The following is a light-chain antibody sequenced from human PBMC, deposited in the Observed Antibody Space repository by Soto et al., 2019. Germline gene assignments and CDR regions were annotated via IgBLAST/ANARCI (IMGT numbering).Light chain of an antibody. V-gene: IGKV3-20*01. CDR3: QQYGRSPFT. CDR2: GAS. CDR1: QRITNNF. Sequence: EIVLTRSPGTLSLSPGQRATLSCRASQRITNNFLAWFQQKPGLAPRLLIHGASTRASGVPDRFSGGGSGTDFVLTISRLEPEDFAVYFCQQYGRSPFTFGQGTKLQIK. J-gene: IGKJ2*01.